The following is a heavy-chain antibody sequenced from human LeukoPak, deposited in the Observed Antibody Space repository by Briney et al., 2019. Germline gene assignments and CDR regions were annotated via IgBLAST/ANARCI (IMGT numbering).Heavy chain of an antibody. CDR2: IIPILGIA. Sequence: GASVKVSCKASGGTFSSYTISWVRQAPGQGLEWMGRIIPILGIANYAQKFQGRVTITADKSTSTAYMELSSLRSEDTAVYYCARASTVANTLFGVDPWGQGTLVTVSS. CDR3: ARASTVANTLFGVDP. V-gene: IGHV1-69*02. CDR1: GGTFSSYT. D-gene: IGHD4-23*01. J-gene: IGHJ5*02.